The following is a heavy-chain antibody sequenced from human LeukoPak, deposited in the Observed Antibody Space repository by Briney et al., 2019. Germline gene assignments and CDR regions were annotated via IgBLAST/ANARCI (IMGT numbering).Heavy chain of an antibody. Sequence: GGSLRLSCATSGFTFINYWMHRVRQAPGKGLVWVSRINSDGSSTNYADSVKGRFTISRDNAKNTLFLQMNSLRAEDTAVYYCAGVLSTSFYYTVGYWGQGTLVTVSS. V-gene: IGHV3-74*01. CDR3: AGVLSTSFYYTVGY. J-gene: IGHJ4*02. D-gene: IGHD2/OR15-2a*01. CDR2: INSDGSST. CDR1: GFTFINYW.